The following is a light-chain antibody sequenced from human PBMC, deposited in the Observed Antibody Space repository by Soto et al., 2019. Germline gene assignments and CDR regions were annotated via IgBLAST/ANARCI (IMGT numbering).Light chain of an antibody. CDR1: QSVSTN. CDR3: QQYESWPYT. CDR2: EAS. V-gene: IGKV3-15*01. Sequence: EIVMTQSPVTLSVSPGERATLSCRASQSVSTNLAWYQQKPGQAPRLLIYEASTRATGIPARFSVSGSGTEFTLTISSLQSEDFAVYFCQQYESWPYTFGQGTKLEIK. J-gene: IGKJ2*01.